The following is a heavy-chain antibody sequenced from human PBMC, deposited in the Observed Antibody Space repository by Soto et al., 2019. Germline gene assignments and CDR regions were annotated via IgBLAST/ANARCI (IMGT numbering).Heavy chain of an antibody. V-gene: IGHV3-7*01. J-gene: IGHJ3*02. CDR3: AREPGTPTYYDILTGYYSSGKVTTHDAFDI. CDR2: IKQDGSEK. D-gene: IGHD3-9*01. Sequence: GGSLRLSCAASGFTFSSYWMSWVRQAPGKGLEWVANIKQDGSEKYYVDSVKGRFTISRDNAKNSLYLQMNSLRAEDTAVYYCAREPGTPTYYDILTGYYSSGKVTTHDAFDIWGQGTMVTVSS. CDR1: GFTFSSYW.